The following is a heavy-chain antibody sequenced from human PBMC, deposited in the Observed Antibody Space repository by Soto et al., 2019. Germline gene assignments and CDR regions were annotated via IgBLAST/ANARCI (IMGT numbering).Heavy chain of an antibody. CDR1: GESFSGYI. CDR3: AGQPTAGSYYDLGSYYYYYAMDV. CDR2: INHSGSA. V-gene: IGHV4-34*01. Sequence: SETLSLTCAVYGESFSGYIWTWIRQTPGKGLQWFGQINHSGSASYNPSLKSRVTISVHTSNSQFSLELSSVTAADTAVYYCAGQPTAGSYYDLGSYYYYYAMDVWGQGTTVTVS. D-gene: IGHD3-10*01. J-gene: IGHJ6*02.